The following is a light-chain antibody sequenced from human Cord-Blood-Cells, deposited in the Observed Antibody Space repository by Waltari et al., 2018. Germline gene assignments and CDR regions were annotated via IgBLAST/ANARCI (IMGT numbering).Light chain of an antibody. CDR3: QQRSNWPLT. V-gene: IGKV3-11*01. CDR1: QSVSSY. J-gene: IGKJ4*01. Sequence: EIVLTQSPATLSLSPGERATLSCRASQSVSSYLAWYHQKPGPAPSLLIYDASNRATGIQARFSGSGSGTAFNLTISSLEPVDVSVYYCQQRSNWPLTFGGGTKVEIK. CDR2: DAS.